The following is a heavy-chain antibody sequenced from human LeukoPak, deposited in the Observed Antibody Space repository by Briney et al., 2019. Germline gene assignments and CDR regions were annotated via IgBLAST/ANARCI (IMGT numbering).Heavy chain of an antibody. D-gene: IGHD6-19*01. CDR1: GFTFSSDS. V-gene: IGHV3-21*01. CDR3: ARDGSSGWTGVDY. CDR2: ISSSSSYI. Sequence: GGSLRLSCAASGFTFSSDSMNWVRQAPGKGLEWVSSISSSSSYIYYADSVKGRFTISRDNAKNSLYLQMNSLRAEDTAVYYCARDGSSGWTGVDYWGQGTLVTVSS. J-gene: IGHJ4*02.